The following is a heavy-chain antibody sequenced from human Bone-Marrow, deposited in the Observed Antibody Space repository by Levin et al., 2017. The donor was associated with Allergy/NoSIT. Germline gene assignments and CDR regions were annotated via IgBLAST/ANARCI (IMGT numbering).Heavy chain of an antibody. Sequence: GESLKISCAASGFTFKDYPMGWVRQVPGKGMQWVSSISGHGNLTHYSKEVEGRFTVSRDNSKNILVLDMKSLRADDAALYYCAKTRFGGYDFDQWGQGGLLAVSS. CDR1: GFTFKDYP. D-gene: IGHD3-10*01. V-gene: IGHV3-23*01. CDR3: AKTRFGGYDFDQ. J-gene: IGHJ4*02. CDR2: ISGHGNLT.